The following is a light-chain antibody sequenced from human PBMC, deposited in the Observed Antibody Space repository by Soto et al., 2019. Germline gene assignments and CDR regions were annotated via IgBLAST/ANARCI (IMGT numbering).Light chain of an antibody. V-gene: IGKV3-11*01. CDR1: ESVSSY. CDR2: DAS. CDR3: QQRQT. Sequence: EIVLTQSPAIVSLSPGERATLSCRATESVSSYLVWYQQKPGQAPRLLFYDASNRATGIPARFSGSGSGTDFTLTISSLEPEDFAVYYCQQRQTFGQGTKVDIK. J-gene: IGKJ1*01.